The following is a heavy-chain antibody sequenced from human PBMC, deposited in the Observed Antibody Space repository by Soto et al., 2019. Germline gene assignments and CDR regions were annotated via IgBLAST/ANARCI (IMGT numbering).Heavy chain of an antibody. CDR3: ARDQKYQLLAPYYYYYGMDV. V-gene: IGHV3-74*01. CDR2: INSDGSST. J-gene: IGHJ6*02. Sequence: EVQLVESGGGLVQPGGSLRLSCAASGFTFSSYWMHWVRQAPGKGLVWVSRINSDGSSTSYADSVKGRFTISRDNAKNTLYLQMNRLRAEDTAVYYCARDQKYQLLAPYYYYYGMDVWGQGTTVTVSS. CDR1: GFTFSSYW. D-gene: IGHD2-2*01.